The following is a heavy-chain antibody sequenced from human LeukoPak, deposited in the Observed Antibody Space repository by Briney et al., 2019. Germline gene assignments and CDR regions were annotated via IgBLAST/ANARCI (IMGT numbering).Heavy chain of an antibody. CDR1: GFTFSSYG. V-gene: IGHV3-30*02. CDR2: IRYDGSNK. Sequence: GGSLRLSCAASGFTFSSYGMRWVRQAPGKGLEWVAFIRYDGSNKYYADSMKGRITISRDNSKNTLYLQLNSLRAEDTAVYYCAKYVHPYDGTYYFDIWGQGTLVTVSS. J-gene: IGHJ4*02. D-gene: IGHD3-22*01. CDR3: AKYVHPYDGTYYFDI.